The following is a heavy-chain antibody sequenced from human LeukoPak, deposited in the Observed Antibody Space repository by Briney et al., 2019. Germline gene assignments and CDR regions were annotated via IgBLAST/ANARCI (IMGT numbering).Heavy chain of an antibody. CDR1: GGSISSYY. V-gene: IGHV4-59*01. J-gene: IGHJ4*02. D-gene: IGHD3-22*01. CDR2: IYYSGST. CDR3: AKARPMIVARTLDY. Sequence: SETLSLTCTVSGGSISSYYWSWIRQPPGKGLEWIGYIYYSGSTNYNPSLKSRVTISVATSKNQFSLKLSSVTAADTAVYYCAKARPMIVARTLDYWGQGTLVTVSS.